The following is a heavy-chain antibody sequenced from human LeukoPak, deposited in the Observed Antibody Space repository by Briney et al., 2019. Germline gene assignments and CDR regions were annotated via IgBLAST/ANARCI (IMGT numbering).Heavy chain of an antibody. Sequence: SGTLSLTCAVSGGSINNNDWWNWWSWVRQPPGKGLEWIGEIFHSGSSNYNPSLKSRVTISVDTSKNQFSLKLSSVTAADTAVYYCAREGDYYDTSGTLDYWGQGTLVTVSS. CDR1: GGSINNNDWWNW. J-gene: IGHJ4*02. D-gene: IGHD3-22*01. CDR2: IFHSGSS. CDR3: AREGDYYDTSGTLDY. V-gene: IGHV4-4*02.